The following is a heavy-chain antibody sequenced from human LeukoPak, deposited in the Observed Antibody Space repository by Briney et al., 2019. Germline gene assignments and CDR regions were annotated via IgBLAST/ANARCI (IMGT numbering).Heavy chain of an antibody. V-gene: IGHV1-18*01. CDR2: ISAYNGNT. D-gene: IGHD6-13*01. J-gene: IGHJ5*02. CDR1: GYTFTSYG. CDR3: ARDQGIAAAGGWFDP. Sequence: ASVKVSCKASGYTFTSYGISWVRQAPGQGLEWMGWISAYNGNTNYAQKLQGRVTMTTDTSTSTAYMELRSLRSDDTAVYYCARDQGIAAAGGWFDPWGQGTLVTVSS.